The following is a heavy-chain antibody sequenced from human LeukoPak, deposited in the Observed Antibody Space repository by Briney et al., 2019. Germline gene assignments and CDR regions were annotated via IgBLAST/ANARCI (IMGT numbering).Heavy chain of an antibody. V-gene: IGHV3-74*01. CDR2: INTDGSST. J-gene: IGHJ4*02. CDR3: GSGGRRGIFY. CDR1: GFTFSNYW. Sequence: GGSLRLSCAASGFTFSNYWMHWVRQAPGKGLVWVSHINTDGSSTTYADSVKGRFTISRDNAKNTLYLQLNSLRAEDTAVYYCGSGGRRGIFYWGQGTLVTVSS. D-gene: IGHD2-15*01.